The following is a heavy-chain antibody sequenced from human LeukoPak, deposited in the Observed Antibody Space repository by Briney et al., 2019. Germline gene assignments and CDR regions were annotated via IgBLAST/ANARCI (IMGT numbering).Heavy chain of an antibody. J-gene: IGHJ6*02. CDR3: ATGIAAAAPVDYYYGMDV. D-gene: IGHD6-13*01. CDR2: FDPEDGET. CDR1: GYTLTELS. Sequence: ASVKVSCKVSGYTLTELSMHWVRQAPGKGLEWMGGFDPEDGETIYAQKFQGRVTMTEDTSTDTAYMELSSLRSEDTAVCYCATGIAAAAPVDYYYGMDVWGQGTTVTVSS. V-gene: IGHV1-24*01.